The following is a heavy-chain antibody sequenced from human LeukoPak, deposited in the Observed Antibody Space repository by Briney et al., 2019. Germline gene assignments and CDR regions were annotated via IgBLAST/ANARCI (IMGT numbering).Heavy chain of an antibody. CDR2: ISFDGSNK. Sequence: GRSLRLSCAASGFTFSSYTMHWVRQAPGKGLEWVAVISFDGSNKYYADSVKGRFTVSRDNSKNTLYVQMNSLRAEDTAVYYCARGFYYDSSAYYETWGQGTLVTVSS. CDR1: GFTFSSYT. J-gene: IGHJ4*02. V-gene: IGHV3-30-3*01. CDR3: ARGFYYDSSAYYET. D-gene: IGHD3-22*01.